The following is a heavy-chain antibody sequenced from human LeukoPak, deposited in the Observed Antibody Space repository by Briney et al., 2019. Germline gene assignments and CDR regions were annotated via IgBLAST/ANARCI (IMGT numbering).Heavy chain of an antibody. Sequence: ASVKVSCKASGGTFSSYAISWVRQAPGQGLEWMGGIIPIFGTANYAQKFQGRVTITTDESTSTAYMELSSLRSEDTAVYYCARGSDYGGPHGAFDIWGQGTMVTVSS. J-gene: IGHJ3*02. V-gene: IGHV1-69*05. CDR2: IIPIFGTA. CDR1: GGTFSSYA. D-gene: IGHD4-23*01. CDR3: ARGSDYGGPHGAFDI.